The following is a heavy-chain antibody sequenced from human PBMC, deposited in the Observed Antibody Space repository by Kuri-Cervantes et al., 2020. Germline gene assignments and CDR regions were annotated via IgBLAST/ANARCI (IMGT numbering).Heavy chain of an antibody. Sequence: GALRLSCAASGFTFTNARMSWVRQAPGKGLEWVGRIKSKTDSGTTDYAAPVKGRFTISRDDSKNTLYLQMNSLKTDDTAVYYCTTDVENPPWLQLLSRYWGQGTLVTVSS. CDR3: TTDVENPPWLQLLSRY. V-gene: IGHV3-15*01. CDR1: GFTFTNAR. CDR2: IKSKTDSGTT. J-gene: IGHJ1*01. D-gene: IGHD5-24*01.